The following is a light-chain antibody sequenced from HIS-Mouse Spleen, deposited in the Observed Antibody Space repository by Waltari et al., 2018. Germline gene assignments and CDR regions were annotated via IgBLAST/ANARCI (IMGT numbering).Light chain of an antibody. CDR2: KAS. Sequence: DIQMTQSPSTLSASVGDRVTITFRASQSISRWLVWYQQKPGKAPKLLTYKASSLESGVPSRFSGSGAGTEFTLTISSMKPDDIATYYCQQDNSYWTFGQGTKVEIK. CDR3: QQDNSYWT. CDR1: QSISRW. V-gene: IGKV1-5*03. J-gene: IGKJ1*01.